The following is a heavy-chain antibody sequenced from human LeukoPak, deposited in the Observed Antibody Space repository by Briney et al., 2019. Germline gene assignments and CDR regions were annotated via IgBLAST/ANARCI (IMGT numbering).Heavy chain of an antibody. CDR3: ARREIITAYAFDI. CDR1: GYSFTSYW. J-gene: IGHJ3*02. D-gene: IGHD5-24*01. Sequence: GESLKISCKGSGYSFTSYWIGWVRQMPGKGLEWMGIIYPGDSDTRYSPSFQGQVTISADKSVSTAYLQWSSLKASDTAMYYCARREIITAYAFDIWGQGTMVTVSS. CDR2: IYPGDSDT. V-gene: IGHV5-51*01.